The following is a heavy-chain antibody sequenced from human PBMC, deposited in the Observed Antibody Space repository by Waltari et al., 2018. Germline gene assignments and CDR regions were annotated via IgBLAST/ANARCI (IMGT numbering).Heavy chain of an antibody. V-gene: IGHV1-69*05. CDR2: IIPIYGTA. J-gene: IGHJ4*02. D-gene: IGHD2-2*01. CDR3: ARDISFFDY. Sequence: QVQLVQSGAEVKKPGSSVKVSCKASVGTFSSSALSWVRQAPGQGREWMGGIIPIYGTANYAQKFQGRVTITTDESTSTAYMELSSLRSEDTAVYYCARDISFFDYWGQGTLVTVSS. CDR1: VGTFSSSA.